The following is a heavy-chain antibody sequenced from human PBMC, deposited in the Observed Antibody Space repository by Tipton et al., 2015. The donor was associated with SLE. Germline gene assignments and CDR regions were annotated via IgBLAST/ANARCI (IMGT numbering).Heavy chain of an antibody. J-gene: IGHJ4*02. CDR1: GGSISSYY. Sequence: PGLVKPSETLSLTCAVSGGSISSYYWSWIRQPPGKGLEWIGYIYYSGSTNYNPSLKSRVTISVDTSKNQFSLKLSSVTAADTAVYYCARDSSSGVDYWGQGTLVTVSS. D-gene: IGHD6-19*01. CDR2: IYYSGST. CDR3: ARDSSSGVDY. V-gene: IGHV4-59*01.